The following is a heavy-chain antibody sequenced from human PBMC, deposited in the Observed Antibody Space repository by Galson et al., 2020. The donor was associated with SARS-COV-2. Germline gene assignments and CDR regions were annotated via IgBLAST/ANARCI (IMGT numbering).Heavy chain of an antibody. CDR3: ARGEFLEFYYYGMDV. V-gene: IGHV4-39*07. D-gene: IGHD3-3*01. CDR2: FYYSGST. Sequence: SETLSLTCTVSGGFINSPNYYWGWIRQPPGKGLEWIGSFYYSGSTYYNPSLKSRVTISADKSKNQLSLKLSSVTAADTAVYYCARGEFLEFYYYGMDVWGQGTTVTVSS. CDR1: GGFINSPNYY. J-gene: IGHJ6*02.